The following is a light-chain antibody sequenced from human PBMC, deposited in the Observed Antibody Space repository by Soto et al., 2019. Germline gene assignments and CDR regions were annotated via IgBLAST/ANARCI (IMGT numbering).Light chain of an antibody. CDR2: ATS. J-gene: IGKJ4*01. CDR1: QDIRND. CDR3: LQHNTYPLT. Sequence: DIQMTQSPSSLSASVGDRVTITCRASQDIRNDLGWYQQKPGKAPKRLIYATSSLHSGVPSRFSGSRSGTEFALTISSLHREDFATYYCLQHNTYPLTFGGGTKVDIK. V-gene: IGKV1-17*01.